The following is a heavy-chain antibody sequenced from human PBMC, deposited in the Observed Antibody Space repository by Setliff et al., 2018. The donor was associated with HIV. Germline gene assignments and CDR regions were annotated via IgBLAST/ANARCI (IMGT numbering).Heavy chain of an antibody. CDR2: VHYNGNDK. Sequence: HPGGSLRLSCATSGFTLSTYGMHWVRQAPGKGLEWVARVHYNGNDKFYVDSVKGRFTISRDNSENTLYLQMDGLRAEDTAVYYCAKDKGGYNWGGSTYSFDFWGQGTLVTVSS. CDR1: GFTLSTYG. CDR3: AKDKGGYNWGGSTYSFDF. V-gene: IGHV3-30*02. J-gene: IGHJ4*02. D-gene: IGHD1-20*01.